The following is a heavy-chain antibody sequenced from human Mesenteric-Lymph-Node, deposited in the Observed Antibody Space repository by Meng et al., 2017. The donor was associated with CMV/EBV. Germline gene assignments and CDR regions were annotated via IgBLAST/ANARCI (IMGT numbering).Heavy chain of an antibody. Sequence: QLHRKGSGPGLVKPSETLSLSCIVSGDSISNSTYYWTWIRQPPGKGLEWIWSVHHSGTTYYNPSLKGRLTISVDTSANLFSLRLTTVTAADTATYYCARRGNYDSDYSEYWGQGTLVTVSS. D-gene: IGHD3-22*01. V-gene: IGHV4-39*01. CDR1: GDSISNSTYY. CDR2: VHHSGTT. J-gene: IGHJ4*02. CDR3: ARRGNYDSDYSEY.